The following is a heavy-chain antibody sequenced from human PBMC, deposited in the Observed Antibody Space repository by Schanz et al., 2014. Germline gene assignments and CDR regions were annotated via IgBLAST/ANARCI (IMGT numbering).Heavy chain of an antibody. CDR1: GFTFSSYA. D-gene: IGHD3-10*01. J-gene: IGHJ4*02. V-gene: IGHV3-23*01. CDR3: ARVPYGSGSYWDY. Sequence: DVQLLESGGGLVQPGGSLRLSCAASGFTFSSYAMHWVRQAPGKGLEWVSALSGSGGSTYYADSVKGRFTISRENAKNSLYLQMNSLRAGDTAVYYCARVPYGSGSYWDYWGQGTLVTVSS. CDR2: LSGSGGST.